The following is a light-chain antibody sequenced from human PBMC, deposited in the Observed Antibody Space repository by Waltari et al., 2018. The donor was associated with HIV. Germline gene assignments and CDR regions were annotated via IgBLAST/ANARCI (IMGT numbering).Light chain of an antibody. CDR3: QRLNRFPAT. Sequence: DIQLTQSPSFLSASVGDRVTITCRASQGISTFLAWYQQKPGTAPKHLLYAASTLQSGVPSRFSGSGAGTEFTLTISSLQPEDFATYYCQRLNRFPATFGQGTKVEIK. V-gene: IGKV1-9*01. CDR2: AAS. J-gene: IGKJ1*01. CDR1: QGISTF.